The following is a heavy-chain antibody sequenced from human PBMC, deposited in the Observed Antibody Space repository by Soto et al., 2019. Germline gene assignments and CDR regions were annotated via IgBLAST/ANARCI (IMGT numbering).Heavy chain of an antibody. CDR3: ARLRDGYNTDFDY. D-gene: IGHD5-12*01. V-gene: IGHV1-3*01. Sequence: GASVKVSCKASGYIFTSWRITWVRQAPGQRLEWMGWINAGNGNTKYSQKFQGRVTITRDTSASTAYMELSSLRSEDTAVYYCARLRDGYNTDFDYWGQGTLVTVSS. CDR2: INAGNGNT. J-gene: IGHJ4*02. CDR1: GYIFTSWR.